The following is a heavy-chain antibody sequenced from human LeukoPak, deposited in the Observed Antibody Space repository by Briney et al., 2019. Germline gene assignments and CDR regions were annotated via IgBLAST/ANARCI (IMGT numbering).Heavy chain of an antibody. CDR2: IYTSGST. V-gene: IGHV4-4*07. J-gene: IGHJ5*02. Sequence: SETLSLTCTVSGGSISSYYWSWIRQPAGKGLEWIGRIYTSGSTNYNPSLKSRVTMSVGTSKNQFSLKLSSVTAADTAVYYCARDRRRDAGYRDSNWFDPWGQGTLVTVSS. CDR3: ARDRRRDAGYRDSNWFDP. D-gene: IGHD3-9*01. CDR1: GGSISSYY.